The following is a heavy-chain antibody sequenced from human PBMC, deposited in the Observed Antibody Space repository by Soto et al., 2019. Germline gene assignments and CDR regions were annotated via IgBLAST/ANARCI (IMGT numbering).Heavy chain of an antibody. Sequence: QVQLQESGPGLVKPSGTLSLTCAVSGGSISSSNWWSWVRQPPGKGLEWIGEIYHSGSTNYNPSRKSRVTISVDKSKNQFSLKLSSVTAADTAVYYCARGGVVVVSTTANYYYYYGMDVWGQGTTVTVSS. CDR1: GGSISSSNW. J-gene: IGHJ6*02. CDR2: IYHSGST. V-gene: IGHV4-4*02. D-gene: IGHD2-15*01. CDR3: ARGGVVVVSTTANYYYYYGMDV.